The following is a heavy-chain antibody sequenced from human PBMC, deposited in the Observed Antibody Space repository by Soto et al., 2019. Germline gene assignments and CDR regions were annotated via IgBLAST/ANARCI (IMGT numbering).Heavy chain of an antibody. V-gene: IGHV1-3*01. Sequence: GSVKVSCKASGYTFTSYAMHWVRQAPGQRLEWMGWINAGNGNTKYSQKFQGRVTITRDTSASTAYMELSSLRSEDTAVYYCARFEVVVAATPYYYYGMDVWGQGTTVTVSS. J-gene: IGHJ6*02. CDR3: ARFEVVVAATPYYYYGMDV. CDR1: GYTFTSYA. D-gene: IGHD2-15*01. CDR2: INAGNGNT.